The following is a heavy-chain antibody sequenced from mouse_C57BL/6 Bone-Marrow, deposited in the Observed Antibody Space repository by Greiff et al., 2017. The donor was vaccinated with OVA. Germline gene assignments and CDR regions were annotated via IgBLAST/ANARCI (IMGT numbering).Heavy chain of an antibody. CDR3: ARGDGPYAMDY. Sequence: VQLKESGGGLVKPGGSLKLSCAASGFTFSDYGMHWVRQAPEKGLEWVAYISSGSSTIYYADTVKGRFTISRDNAKNTLFLQMTRLRSEDTAMYYCARGDGPYAMDYWGQGTSVTVSS. CDR1: GFTFSDYG. CDR2: ISSGSSTI. V-gene: IGHV5-17*01. J-gene: IGHJ4*01. D-gene: IGHD2-3*01.